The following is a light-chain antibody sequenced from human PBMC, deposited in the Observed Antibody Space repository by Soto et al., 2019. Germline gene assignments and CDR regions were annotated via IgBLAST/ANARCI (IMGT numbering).Light chain of an antibody. CDR1: SSNIGAGYD. V-gene: IGLV1-40*01. CDR3: QSYDSSLRVV. J-gene: IGLJ2*01. Sequence: QAVVTQPPSVSGAPGQRVTISCTGSSSNIGAGYDVHWYQQLPGTAPKLLIYGNSNRPSGVPDRFSGSKSGTSASLAITGVQAEDEADYYCQSYDSSLRVVFGGGTKVTVL. CDR2: GNS.